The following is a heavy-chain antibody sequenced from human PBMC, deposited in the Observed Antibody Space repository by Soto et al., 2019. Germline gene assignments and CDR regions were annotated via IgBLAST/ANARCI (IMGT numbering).Heavy chain of an antibody. V-gene: IGHV4-59*12. D-gene: IGHD3-3*01. CDR2: IYYSGSS. Sequence: PSETLSLTCTVSGGSIGNSYWSWIRQSPGKGLEWIGYIYYSGSSNYNPSLKSRVTISVDKSKNQFSLKLSSVTAADTAVYYCARGPPRIFADWGQGSLVTGSS. CDR3: ARGPPRIFAD. CDR1: GGSIGNSY. J-gene: IGHJ4*02.